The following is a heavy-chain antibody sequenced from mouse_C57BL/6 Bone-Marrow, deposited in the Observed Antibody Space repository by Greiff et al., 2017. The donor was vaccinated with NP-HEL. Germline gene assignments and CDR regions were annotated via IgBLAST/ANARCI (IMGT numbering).Heavy chain of an antibody. CDR2: ISNGGGST. CDR1: GLLFSDYY. Sequence: EVMLVESGGGLVQPGGSLKLSFAASGLLFSDYYMYWVRQTPEKRLEWVAYISNGGGSTYYPDTVKGRFTISRYNAKNTLYLQMSRLKSEDTAMYYCARQYYYAMDYWGQGTSVTVSS. J-gene: IGHJ4*01. V-gene: IGHV5-12*01. CDR3: ARQYYYAMDY.